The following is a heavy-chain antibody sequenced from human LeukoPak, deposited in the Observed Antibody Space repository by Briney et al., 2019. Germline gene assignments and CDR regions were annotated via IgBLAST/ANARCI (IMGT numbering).Heavy chain of an antibody. CDR3: TRFGDYGEY. CDR2: IRYDGSNK. V-gene: IGHV3-30*02. CDR1: GFTFSSYG. D-gene: IGHD3-10*01. J-gene: IGHJ4*02. Sequence: PGGSLRLSCAASGFTFSSYGMHWVRQAPGKGLEWVAFIRYDGSNKYYARSVRGRFTISRDNPQNTVYLQMNSLRAEDSALYYCTRFGDYGEYRGQGTLVTVSS.